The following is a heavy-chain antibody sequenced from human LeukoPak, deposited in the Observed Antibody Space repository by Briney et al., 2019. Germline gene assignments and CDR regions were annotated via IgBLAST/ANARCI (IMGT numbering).Heavy chain of an antibody. V-gene: IGHV3-30*04. D-gene: IGHD7-27*01. CDR3: ARDSGGSNWGDY. J-gene: IGHJ4*02. CDR1: GFTFSSYA. CDR2: ISYDGSNK. Sequence: GGSLRLSCAASGFTFSSYAMRWVRQAPGKGLEWVAVISYDGSNKYYADSVKGRFTISRDNSKNTLYLQMNSLRAEDTAVYYCARDSGGSNWGDYWGQGTLVTVSS.